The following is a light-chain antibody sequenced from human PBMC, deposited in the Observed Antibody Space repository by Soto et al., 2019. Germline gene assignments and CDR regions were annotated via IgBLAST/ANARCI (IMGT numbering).Light chain of an antibody. CDR3: CSYAGSYLDV. Sequence: QSALTQPRSVSGSPGQSVTISCTGTSSDVGGYNYVSWYQQHPGKAPKLMIYDVSKRPSGVPDRFSGYKSGNTASLTISGLQAEDEADYYCCSYAGSYLDVFGTGTKLTVL. J-gene: IGLJ1*01. CDR2: DVS. CDR1: SSDVGGYNY. V-gene: IGLV2-11*01.